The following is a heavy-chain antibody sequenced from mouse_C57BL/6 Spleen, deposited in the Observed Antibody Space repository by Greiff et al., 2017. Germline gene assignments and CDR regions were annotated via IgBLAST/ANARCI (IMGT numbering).Heavy chain of an antibody. CDR3: ARPGDSYAMDY. CDR1: GFTFSDYG. V-gene: IGHV5-17*01. CDR2: ISSGSSTI. Sequence: EVKLVESGGGLVKPGGSLKLSCAASGFTFSDYGMHWVRQAPEKGLEWVAYISSGSSTIYYADTVKGRFTISRDNAKNTLFLQMTSLRSEDTAMYYCARPGDSYAMDYWGQGTSVTVSS. J-gene: IGHJ4*01.